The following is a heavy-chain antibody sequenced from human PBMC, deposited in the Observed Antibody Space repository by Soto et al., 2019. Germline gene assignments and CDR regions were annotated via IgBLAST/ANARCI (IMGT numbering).Heavy chain of an antibody. CDR3: ARARWYDAFDV. CDR1: CFFISSGNY. D-gene: IGHD2-15*01. CDR2: IFHGGNT. V-gene: IGHV4-38-2*01. Sequence: SETLSLTCAVSCFFISSGNYWGWIRKPPGKGLEWIGSIFHGGNTYYNPSLKSRVTISVDMSKSQFSLKLNSVTAADTAVYYCARARWYDAFDVWGQGTVVTVS. J-gene: IGHJ3*01.